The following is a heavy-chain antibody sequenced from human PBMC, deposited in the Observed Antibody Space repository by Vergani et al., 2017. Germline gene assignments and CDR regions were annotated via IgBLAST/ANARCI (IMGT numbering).Heavy chain of an antibody. CDR2: IFSNDEK. V-gene: IGHV2-26*01. CDR3: ARIRMYNWNPSIYFDY. D-gene: IGHD1-20*01. Sequence: QITLKESGPVLVKPTETLTLTCTVSGFSLSNARMGVSWIRQPPGKALEWLAHIFSNDEKSYSTSLKSRLTISKDTSKSQVVLTMTNMDPVDTATYYCARIRMYNWNPSIYFDYWGQGTLVTVSS. J-gene: IGHJ4*02. CDR1: GFSLSNARMG.